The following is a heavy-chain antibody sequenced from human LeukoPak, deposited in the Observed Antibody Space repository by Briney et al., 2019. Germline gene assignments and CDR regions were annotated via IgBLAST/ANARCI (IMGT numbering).Heavy chain of an antibody. V-gene: IGHV1-18*01. CDR1: GYTFTSYG. CDR2: ISAYNGNT. J-gene: IGHJ4*02. CDR3: ARTLGGWLPPHHFDY. Sequence: ASVKVSCKASGYTFTSYGISWVRQAPGQGLEWMGWISAYNGNTNYAQKLQGRVTMTTDTSTRTAYMELRSLRSNDTAVYYCARTLGGWLPPHHFDYWGQGTLVTVSS. D-gene: IGHD5-12*01.